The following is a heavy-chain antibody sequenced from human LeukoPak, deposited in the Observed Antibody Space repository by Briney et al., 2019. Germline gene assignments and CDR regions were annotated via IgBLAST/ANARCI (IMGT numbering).Heavy chain of an antibody. CDR1: GGSVSSGGYY. J-gene: IGHJ4*02. CDR2: IDYSGST. V-gene: IGHV4-61*08. Sequence: SETLSLTCTVPGGSVSSGGYYWSWIRQPPGKGLEWIGYIDYSGSTYDNPSLKSRVTISVDTSKNQFSLKLSSVTAADTAVYYCARDREWELQSLRYFDYWGQGTLVTVSS. CDR3: ARDREWELQSLRYFDY. D-gene: IGHD1-26*01.